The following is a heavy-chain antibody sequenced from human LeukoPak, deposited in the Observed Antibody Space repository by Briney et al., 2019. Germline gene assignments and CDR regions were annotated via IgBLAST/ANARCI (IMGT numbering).Heavy chain of an antibody. CDR1: GFTFSDYT. D-gene: IGHD1-26*01. J-gene: IGHJ5*02. CDR2: IGHSGLAT. CDR3: AKDRSSNGIYTWCDP. V-gene: IGHV3-23*01. Sequence: GGSLRLSCTSSGFTFSDYTMNWVRQAPGKGLEWVSAIGHSGLATYYADSVEGRFTISRDNSKNTVYLQMDTLRADDTAVYYCAKDRSSNGIYTWCDPWGQGTLVTVSS.